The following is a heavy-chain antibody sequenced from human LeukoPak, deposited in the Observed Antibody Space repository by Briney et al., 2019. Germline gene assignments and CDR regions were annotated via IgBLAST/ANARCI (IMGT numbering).Heavy chain of an antibody. J-gene: IGHJ4*02. Sequence: PGGSLRLSCAGSGFSFNSYAMSWVRQAPGKGLEWVSGITGTGGNTYYADSVKGRFTISRDNSKNTLYLQMNSLRADDTAVYYCASEIIFGSFDYWGQGTLVTVSS. V-gene: IGHV3-23*01. CDR3: ASEIIFGSFDY. D-gene: IGHD3-3*01. CDR2: ITGTGGNT. CDR1: GFSFNSYA.